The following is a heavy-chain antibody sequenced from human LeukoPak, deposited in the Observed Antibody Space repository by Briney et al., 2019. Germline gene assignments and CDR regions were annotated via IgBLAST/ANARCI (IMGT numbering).Heavy chain of an antibody. CDR3: ARGLQENLAWLTAFSVFDI. D-gene: IGHD6-19*01. J-gene: IGHJ3*02. V-gene: IGHV1-8*01. Sequence: ASVKVSCKASGYTFTTYDLNWVRQTPGQGLDWMGWMNPNNGNTGYAQKFQGRLTITRNTSISTVYMELRNLRSDDTAVYYCARGLQENLAWLTAFSVFDIWGQGTMVTVSS. CDR1: GYTFTTYD. CDR2: MNPNNGNT.